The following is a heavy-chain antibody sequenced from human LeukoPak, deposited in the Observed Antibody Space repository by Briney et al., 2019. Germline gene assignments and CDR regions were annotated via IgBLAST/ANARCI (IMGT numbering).Heavy chain of an antibody. J-gene: IGHJ4*02. CDR3: AKDQNDFWSGKKYFFDS. CDR1: GFTFSSYA. Sequence: GGSLRLSCAASGFTFSSYAMSWVRQAPGKGLEWVSAISGSGGSTYYADSVKGRVIISRDNSKKTLHLQVNSLRVEDTAVYYCAKDQNDFWSGKKYFFDSWGQGTLVTVSS. D-gene: IGHD3-3*01. CDR2: ISGSGGST. V-gene: IGHV3-23*01.